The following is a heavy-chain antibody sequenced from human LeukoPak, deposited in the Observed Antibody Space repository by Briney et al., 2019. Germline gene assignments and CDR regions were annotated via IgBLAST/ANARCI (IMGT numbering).Heavy chain of an antibody. Sequence: PSETLSLTCTVSGGSISSSYYYWGWIRQPPGKGLEWIGSIYSSWNTYYNPSLNSRVTISVDTSKSQFSLKLSSVTAADTAVYYCARLRMKLPRYFDYWGQGTLVTVSS. CDR1: GGSISSSYYY. CDR2: IYSSWNT. D-gene: IGHD5-24*01. CDR3: ARLRMKLPRYFDY. V-gene: IGHV4-39*07. J-gene: IGHJ4*02.